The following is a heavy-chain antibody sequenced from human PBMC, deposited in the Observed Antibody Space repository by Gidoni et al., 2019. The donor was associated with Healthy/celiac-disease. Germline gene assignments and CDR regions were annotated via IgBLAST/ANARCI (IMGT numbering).Heavy chain of an antibody. J-gene: IGHJ4*02. V-gene: IGHV4-34*01. CDR3: ARVTVSWFGELFYFDY. CDR2: INHSGST. Sequence: QVQLQQWGAGLLMPSETLSLTCAVDGGSFSGYYWSWIRQPPGKGLEWIGEINHSGSTNYNPSLKRRVTISVDTSKNQFSLKLSSVTAADTAVYYCARVTVSWFGELFYFDYWGQGTLVTVSS. CDR1: GGSFSGYY. D-gene: IGHD3-10*01.